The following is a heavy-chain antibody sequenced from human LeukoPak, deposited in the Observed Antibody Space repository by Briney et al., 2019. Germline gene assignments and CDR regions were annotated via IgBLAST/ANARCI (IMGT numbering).Heavy chain of an antibody. V-gene: IGHV4-59*01. CDR2: IYYSGST. D-gene: IGHD5-18*01. CDR3: ARDRHSFGG. Sequence: PSETLSLTCTVSDDSISSYYWSWIRQPPGKGLEWIGYIYYSGSTSYNPSLKSRVTISLDTSKNQVSLKLSSVTAADTAVYYCARDRHSFGGWGQGTLVTVSS. CDR1: DDSISSYY. J-gene: IGHJ4*02.